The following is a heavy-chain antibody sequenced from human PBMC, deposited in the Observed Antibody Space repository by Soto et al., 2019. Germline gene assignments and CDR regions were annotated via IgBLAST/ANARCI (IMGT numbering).Heavy chain of an antibody. Sequence: ASVKVSCKASGCTFSSYTISWVRQAPGRGLEWMGRIIPILGIANYAQKFQGRVTITADKSTSTAYMELTSLRSKDTAVYYCAREGIAAAGTLDYWGQGTLVTVSS. V-gene: IGHV1-69*04. CDR3: AREGIAAAGTLDY. CDR2: IIPILGIA. D-gene: IGHD6-13*01. J-gene: IGHJ4*02. CDR1: GCTFSSYT.